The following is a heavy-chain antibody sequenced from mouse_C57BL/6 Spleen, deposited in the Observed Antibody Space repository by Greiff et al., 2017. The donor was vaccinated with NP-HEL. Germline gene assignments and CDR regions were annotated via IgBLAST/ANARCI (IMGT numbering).Heavy chain of an antibody. D-gene: IGHD6-1*01. CDR1: GYTFTSYW. CDR3: ARSPSPWYFDV. CDR2: IHPNSGST. Sequence: QVQLQQPGAELVKPGASVKLSCKASGYTFTSYWMHWVKQRPGQGLEWIGMIHPNSGSTNYNEKFKSKATLTVDKSSSTAYMQLSSLTSEDSAGYYCARSPSPWYFDVWGTGTTVTVSS. V-gene: IGHV1-64*01. J-gene: IGHJ1*03.